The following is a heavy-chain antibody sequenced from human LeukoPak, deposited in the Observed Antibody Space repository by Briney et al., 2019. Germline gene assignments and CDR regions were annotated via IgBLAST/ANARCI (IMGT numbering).Heavy chain of an antibody. D-gene: IGHD4-11*01. Sequence: ASVTVSCKASGYTFSSYGISWVRQAPGQGLEWMGWIYTYNGNTNYAQKLQDRVTMTTETSTRTAYMELRSLRVDDTAVYYCARDPRDYTTSLEFHDWGQGTLMTASS. CDR2: IYTYNGNT. CDR1: GYTFSSYG. CDR3: ARDPRDYTTSLEFHD. V-gene: IGHV1-18*01. J-gene: IGHJ4*02.